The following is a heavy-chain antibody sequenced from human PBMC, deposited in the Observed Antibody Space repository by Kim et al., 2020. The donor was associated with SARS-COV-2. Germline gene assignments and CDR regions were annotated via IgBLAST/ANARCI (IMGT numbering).Heavy chain of an antibody. D-gene: IGHD4-17*01. V-gene: IGHV1-24*01. Sequence: QKLQGRVTMTEDTSTDTAYMELSSLSAEDTAVYYCATATKVTTGGWFDHWGQGTLVTVSS. J-gene: IGHJ5*02. CDR3: ATATKVTTGGWFDH.